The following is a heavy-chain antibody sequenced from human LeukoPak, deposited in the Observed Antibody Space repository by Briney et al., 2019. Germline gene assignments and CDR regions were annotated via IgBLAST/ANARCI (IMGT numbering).Heavy chain of an antibody. Sequence: ASVKVSCKASGYTLTSYGISWVRQAPGRGLEWMGWISAYNGNTNYAQKLQGRVTMTTDTSTSTAYMELRSLRSDDTAVYFCARTNDYGDYGIVGDIFDIWGQGTMVTVSS. CDR1: GYTLTSYG. J-gene: IGHJ3*02. CDR3: ARTNDYGDYGIVGDIFDI. D-gene: IGHD4-17*01. V-gene: IGHV1-18*01. CDR2: ISAYNGNT.